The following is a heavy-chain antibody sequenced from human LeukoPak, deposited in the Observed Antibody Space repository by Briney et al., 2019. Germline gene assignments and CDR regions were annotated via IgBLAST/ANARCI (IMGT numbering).Heavy chain of an antibody. CDR2: IYYSRST. D-gene: IGHD4-23*01. CDR1: GGSISSSSYY. CDR3: ARRGNSDAFDI. V-gene: IGHV4-39*01. Sequence: PSETLSLTCTVSGGSISSSSYYSGWTRQPPGKGLEWIGSIYYSRSTYYNPSRRSRVTTSVDTSKNQFSLKLSSVTAADTAVYYCARRGNSDAFDIWGQGTMVTVSS. J-gene: IGHJ3*02.